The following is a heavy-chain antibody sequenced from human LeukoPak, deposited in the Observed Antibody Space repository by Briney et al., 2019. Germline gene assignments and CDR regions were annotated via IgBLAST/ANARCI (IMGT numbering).Heavy chain of an antibody. CDR2: ISSSSSYI. V-gene: IGHV3-21*01. D-gene: IGHD6-13*01. J-gene: IGHJ1*01. CDR1: GFTFSSFA. CDR3: ARDLGYSSRFQH. Sequence: GGSLRLSCAASGFTFSSFAMSWVRQAPGKGLEWVSSISSSSSYIYYADSVKGRFTISRDNAKNSLYLQMNSLRAEDTAVYYCARDLGYSSRFQHWGQGTLVTVSS.